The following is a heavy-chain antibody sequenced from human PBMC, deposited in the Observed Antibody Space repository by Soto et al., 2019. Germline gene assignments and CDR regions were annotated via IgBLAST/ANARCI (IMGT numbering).Heavy chain of an antibody. D-gene: IGHD3-10*01. J-gene: IGHJ6*03. V-gene: IGHV4-31*03. CDR2: IYYSGST. CDR3: ARAPGELTNKHYYMDV. CDR1: GGSISSGGYY. Sequence: PSETLSLTCTVSGGSISSGGYYWSWIRQHPGKGLEWIGYIYYSGSTYYNPSLKSRVTISVDTSKNQFSLKLSSVTAADTAVYYCARAPGELTNKHYYMDVWGKGTTVTVPS.